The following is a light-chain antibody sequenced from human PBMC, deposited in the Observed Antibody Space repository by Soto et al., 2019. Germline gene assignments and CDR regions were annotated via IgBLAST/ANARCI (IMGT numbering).Light chain of an antibody. CDR1: QGIRND. J-gene: IGKJ4*01. CDR3: LQDYNYPLT. V-gene: IGKV1-6*01. Sequence: ALQMTQSPSSLSASVGDRVTITCRASQGIRNDLGWYQQKPGKAPKLLIYAASSLQSGVPSRFSGSGSGTDFTLAISSLQPEDFATYYCLQDYNYPLTVGGGTKVEIK. CDR2: AAS.